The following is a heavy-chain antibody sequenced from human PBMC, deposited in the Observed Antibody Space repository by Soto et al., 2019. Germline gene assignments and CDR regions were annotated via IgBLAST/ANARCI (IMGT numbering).Heavy chain of an antibody. CDR1: GGTFSSFA. J-gene: IGHJ6*02. Sequence: QVQLVQSGAEVKKPGSSVKVSCQASGGTFSSFAINWVRQAPGQGLEWMGGIIPIFGTADYAQKFTGRVTITAAECTSTAYMDLTSLRTEDTAAYYCQRKTMGVEYYYGMDVWGQGPTVTASS. CDR3: QRKTMGVEYYYGMDV. CDR2: IIPIFGTA. V-gene: IGHV1-69*12. D-gene: IGHD3-3*01.